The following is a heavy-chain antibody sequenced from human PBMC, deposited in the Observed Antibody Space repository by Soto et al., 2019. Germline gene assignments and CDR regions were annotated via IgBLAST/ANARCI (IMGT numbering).Heavy chain of an antibody. J-gene: IGHJ3*01. Sequence: GGSLRLSCTASGFTFNNYAMSWVRQAPGKGLEWVSAIGGGGATSYYADSVKGRFTISRDNAKNSLYLQMNSLRPEDTALYYCTKARLWGRGTMVTVS. CDR2: IGGGGATS. V-gene: IGHV3-23*01. CDR3: TKARL. CDR1: GFTFNNYA.